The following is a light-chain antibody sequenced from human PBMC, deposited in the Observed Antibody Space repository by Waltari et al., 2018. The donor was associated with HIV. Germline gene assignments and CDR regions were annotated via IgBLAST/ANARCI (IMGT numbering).Light chain of an antibody. CDR1: QDINSY. J-gene: IGKJ5*01. V-gene: IGKV1-13*02. Sequence: AIQLTPSPPSLAASVNDRSTITCRASQDINSYLTWYQQKPGKAPKLLIYDVSTLESGVPSRFSGSGFGTDYTLTISSLQSEDFATYFCQQFHSYPVTFGQGTRLEIK. CDR3: QQFHSYPVT. CDR2: DVS.